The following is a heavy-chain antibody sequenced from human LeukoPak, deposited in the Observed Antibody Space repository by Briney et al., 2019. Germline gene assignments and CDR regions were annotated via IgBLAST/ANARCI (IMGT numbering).Heavy chain of an antibody. Sequence: GGSLRLSCVASGFTLRFYGMHWVRQAPGKGLEWVALIGKDGTNKYSADSVKGRFTISRDNPKNTLYLQLNSLRVEDTAVYYCAKYTFSWSSFDYWGQGILVTVSS. CDR1: GFTLRFYG. CDR2: IGKDGTNK. J-gene: IGHJ4*02. CDR3: AKYTFSWSSFDY. V-gene: IGHV3-30*02. D-gene: IGHD6-13*01.